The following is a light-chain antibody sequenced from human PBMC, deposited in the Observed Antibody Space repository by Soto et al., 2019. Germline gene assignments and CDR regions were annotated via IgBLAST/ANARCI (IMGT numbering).Light chain of an antibody. CDR3: QQYNSYWT. CDR1: QSISSW. J-gene: IGKJ1*01. CDR2: DAS. V-gene: IGKV1-5*01. Sequence: DIHMTQSRSALSASVGERFTITCRASQSISSWLAWYQQKPGKAPKLLIYDASSLESGVPSRFSGSGSGTEFTLTISSLQPDDFATYYCQQYNSYWTFGQGTKVDIK.